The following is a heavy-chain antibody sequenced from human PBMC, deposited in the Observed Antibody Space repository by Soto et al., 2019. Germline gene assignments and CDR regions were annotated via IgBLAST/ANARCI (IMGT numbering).Heavy chain of an antibody. V-gene: IGHV3-7*03. Sequence: GGSLRISCAASGFTFSSYWMSWVRQAPGKGLEWVANIKQDGSEKYYVDSVKGRFTISRDNAKNSLYLQMNSLRAEDTAVYYCARVLGDSSRVDTAMDYYYGMDVWGQGTTVTVSS. D-gene: IGHD5-18*01. CDR2: IKQDGSEK. J-gene: IGHJ6*02. CDR3: ARVLGDSSRVDTAMDYYYGMDV. CDR1: GFTFSSYW.